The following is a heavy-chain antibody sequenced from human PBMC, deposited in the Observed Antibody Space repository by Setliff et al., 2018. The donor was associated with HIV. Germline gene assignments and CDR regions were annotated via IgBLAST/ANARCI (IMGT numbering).Heavy chain of an antibody. CDR3: ARSVVVVTVEWFDP. CDR1: GGSISRGNHF. D-gene: IGHD2-21*02. V-gene: IGHV4-61*02. Sequence: SETLSLTCTVSGGSISRGNHFWTWIRQPAGKGLEWIGRIYTNGSTNYNPSLKSRATIAVGTSKNQFSLKLSSVTAADTAVYYCARSVVVVTVEWFDPWGQGTLVTVSS. J-gene: IGHJ5*02. CDR2: IYTNGST.